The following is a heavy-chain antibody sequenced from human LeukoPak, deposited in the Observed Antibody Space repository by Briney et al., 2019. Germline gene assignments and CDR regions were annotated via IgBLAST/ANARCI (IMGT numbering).Heavy chain of an antibody. Sequence: GGSLRLSCSASGFTFSNFAMHWVRQAPGKGLEWVAVISYDGDNEYYADSVKGQFTISRDNSKDRLYLQMNSLRPEDTAMYYCARVRGGRSWYYYGMDVWGRGTTVTVSS. D-gene: IGHD3-16*01. V-gene: IGHV3-30-3*01. CDR3: ARVRGGRSWYYYGMDV. CDR2: ISYDGDNE. CDR1: GFTFSNFA. J-gene: IGHJ6*02.